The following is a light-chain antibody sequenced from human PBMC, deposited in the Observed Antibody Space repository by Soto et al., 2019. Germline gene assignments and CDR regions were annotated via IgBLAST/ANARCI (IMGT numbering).Light chain of an antibody. Sequence: DIQMTQSPSSLSAFVEDRVTITCRASQSISRYVNWYQQKPGRAPKLLIYVATSLESGAPSRFSGSASGTDFTLTISSLQPEDIATYFCQQTYSTPYTFGQGTKLEIK. V-gene: IGKV1-39*01. CDR1: QSISRY. CDR3: QQTYSTPYT. CDR2: VAT. J-gene: IGKJ2*01.